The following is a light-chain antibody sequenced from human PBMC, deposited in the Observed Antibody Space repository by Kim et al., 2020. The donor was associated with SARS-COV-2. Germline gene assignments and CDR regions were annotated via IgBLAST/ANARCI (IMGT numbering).Light chain of an antibody. Sequence: GKTVTCSCTLSSGSIASHYVQWYQQRPGSAPTTVIYEDNQRPSGVPDRFSGSIDSSANSAYLTISGLKTEDEADYYCQSYDSSNWVFGGGTQLTVL. CDR2: EDN. V-gene: IGLV6-57*03. CDR3: QSYDSSNWV. CDR1: SGSIASHY. J-gene: IGLJ3*02.